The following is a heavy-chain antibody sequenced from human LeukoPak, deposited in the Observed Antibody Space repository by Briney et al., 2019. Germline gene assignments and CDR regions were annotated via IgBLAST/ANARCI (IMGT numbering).Heavy chain of an antibody. Sequence: GGSLRLPCAASGFTFNKNSMNWVRQAPGKGLEWVSYISSSSSTIYYADSVKGRFTISRDNAKNSLYLQMNSLRADDTAAYYCAGDSPPDMWGQGTMVTVSS. J-gene: IGHJ3*02. CDR3: AGDSPPDM. CDR1: GFTFNKNS. V-gene: IGHV3-48*01. CDR2: ISSSSSTI.